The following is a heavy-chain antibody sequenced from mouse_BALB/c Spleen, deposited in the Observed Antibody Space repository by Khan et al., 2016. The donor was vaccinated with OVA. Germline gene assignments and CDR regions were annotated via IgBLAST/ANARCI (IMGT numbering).Heavy chain of an antibody. Sequence: VQLQQSGPGLVQPSQSLSITCTVSGFSLTSYGVHWVRQSPGKGLEWLGVIWSGGSTDYNAAFISRLSISKDNSKSQVFFKMNSLKANDTAIYYCARNYEYDEGLAYWGQGTLVTVSA. CDR2: IWSGGST. CDR3: ARNYEYDEGLAY. CDR1: GFSLTSYG. J-gene: IGHJ3*01. D-gene: IGHD2-4*01. V-gene: IGHV2-2*02.